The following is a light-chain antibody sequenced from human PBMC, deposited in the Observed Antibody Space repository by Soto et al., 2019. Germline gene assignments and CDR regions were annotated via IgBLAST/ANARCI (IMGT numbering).Light chain of an antibody. V-gene: IGKV1-5*03. Sequence: DIQMTQSPSTLFVSVGDTVTITCRASQSINKWLTWYQQKPGKAPKLLIYEVSTLESGVPSRFSGIGSGTESTLTISSLQPDDIATYYCQQYNSFFGQGTKLEIK. CDR2: EVS. CDR1: QSINKW. J-gene: IGKJ2*01. CDR3: QQYNSF.